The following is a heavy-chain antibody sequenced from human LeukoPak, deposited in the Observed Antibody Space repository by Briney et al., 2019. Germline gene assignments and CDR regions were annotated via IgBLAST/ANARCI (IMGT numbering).Heavy chain of an antibody. CDR3: ARGPTTVTRAFDY. V-gene: IGHV4-61*10. D-gene: IGHD4-17*01. Sequence: SETLSLTRTVSGGSISSGSYYWSWIRQPAGKGLEWIGYIYYSGSTNYNPSLKSRVTMLVDTSKNQFSLKLSSVTAADTAVYYCARGPTTVTRAFDYWGQGTLVTVSS. J-gene: IGHJ4*02. CDR2: IYYSGST. CDR1: GGSISSGSYY.